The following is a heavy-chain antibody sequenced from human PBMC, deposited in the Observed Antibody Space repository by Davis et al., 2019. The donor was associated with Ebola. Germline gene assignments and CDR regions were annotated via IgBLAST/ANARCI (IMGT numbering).Heavy chain of an antibody. Sequence: GESLKISCAGSGFTFSTYAMTWVRQAPGKGLEWVSRISGSGGDPHYADSVKGRFTISRDNSKNTLYLQMNSLRAEDTAVYYCMIAGNWFDPWGQGTLVTVSS. CDR3: MIAGNWFDP. J-gene: IGHJ5*02. V-gene: IGHV3-23*01. D-gene: IGHD6-13*01. CDR1: GFTFSTYA. CDR2: ISGSGGDP.